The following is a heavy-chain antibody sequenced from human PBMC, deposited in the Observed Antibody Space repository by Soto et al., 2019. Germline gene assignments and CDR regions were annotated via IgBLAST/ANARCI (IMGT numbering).Heavy chain of an antibody. V-gene: IGHV3-30*18. D-gene: IGHD2-8*01. CDR2: VSYDENSK. CDR3: AKDAAQGYGCTNGVCYSIQVSSLPMDV. J-gene: IGHJ6*02. Sequence: GGSLRLSCAASGFTFSTYGMHWVRQAPGKGLEWVAVVSYDENSKYYADSVKGRFTISRDNSKNTLYLQMNSLRPEDTAVYYCAKDAAQGYGCTNGVCYSIQVSSLPMDVWGQGTTVTVSS. CDR1: GFTFSTYG.